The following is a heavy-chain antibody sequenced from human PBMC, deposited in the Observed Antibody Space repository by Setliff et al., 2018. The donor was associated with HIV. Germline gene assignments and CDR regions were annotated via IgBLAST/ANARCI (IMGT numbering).Heavy chain of an antibody. J-gene: IGHJ4*02. D-gene: IGHD7-27*01. Sequence: GESLKISCKASGYSFSDYWIGWVRQMPGKGLDWMGVTYPGDSTTRYSPSLEGQVTISADRSINTAFLQWSSLEASDTAMYYCIRRRRAPGAADLESYWGQGTLVTVSS. V-gene: IGHV5-51*01. CDR3: IRRRRAPGAADLESY. CDR2: TYPGDSTT. CDR1: GYSFSDYW.